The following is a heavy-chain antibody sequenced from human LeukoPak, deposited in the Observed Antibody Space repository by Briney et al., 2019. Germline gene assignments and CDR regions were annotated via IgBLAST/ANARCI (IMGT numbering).Heavy chain of an antibody. V-gene: IGHV3-9*01. CDR3: AKGSSLSLDYGDYGSY. J-gene: IGHJ4*02. CDR2: ISWNSGSI. Sequence: GGSLRLSCAASGFTFDDYAMHWVQQAPGKGLKWVSCISWNSGSIGYADSVKGRFTISRDNAKNSLYLQMNSLRAEDTALYYCAKGSSLSLDYGDYGSYWGQGTLVTVSS. D-gene: IGHD4-17*01. CDR1: GFTFDDYA.